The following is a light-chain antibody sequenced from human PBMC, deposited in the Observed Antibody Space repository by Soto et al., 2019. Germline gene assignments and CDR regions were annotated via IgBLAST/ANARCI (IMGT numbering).Light chain of an antibody. V-gene: IGKV3-20*01. CDR2: DAS. CDR1: QSVSSY. Sequence: ETVFTQSPSTLSLSPGERATLSCRASQSVSSYLAWYQQKPGQAPRLLIYDASNRATGIPDRFSGSGSGTDFTLTISRLEPEDFAVYYCQQYGSSLFGQGTRLEI. J-gene: IGKJ5*01. CDR3: QQYGSSL.